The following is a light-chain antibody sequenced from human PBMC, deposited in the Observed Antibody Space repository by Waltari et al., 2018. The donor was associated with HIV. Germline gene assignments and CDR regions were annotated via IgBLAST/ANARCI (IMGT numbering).Light chain of an antibody. V-gene: IGKV3-15*01. CDR1: QNVGSN. J-gene: IGKJ1*01. CDR2: GAS. CDR3: QQYNNWPWT. Sequence: EIVMTQSPASLSVSPGGRATLSCRASQNVGSNLAWYQHKVGQAPRLLVYGASTRATGFPARFSASGSGTEFTLTISTLQSEDVAFYYCQQYNNWPWTFGQGTKVEIK.